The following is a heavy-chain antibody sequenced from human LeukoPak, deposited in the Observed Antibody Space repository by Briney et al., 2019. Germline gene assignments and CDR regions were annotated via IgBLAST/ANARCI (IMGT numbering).Heavy chain of an antibody. CDR1: GYTFTSYG. Sequence: ASVKVSCKASGYTFTSYGISWVRQASGQGLEWMGWISAYNGNTNYAQKLQGRVTMTTDTSTSTAYMELRSLRSDDTAVYYCARVQWELNWFDPWGQGTLVTVSS. CDR3: ARVQWELNWFDP. D-gene: IGHD1-26*01. V-gene: IGHV1-18*01. J-gene: IGHJ5*02. CDR2: ISAYNGNT.